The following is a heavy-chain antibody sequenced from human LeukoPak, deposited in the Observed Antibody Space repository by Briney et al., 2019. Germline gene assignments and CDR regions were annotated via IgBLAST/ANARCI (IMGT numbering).Heavy chain of an antibody. Sequence: GGSLRLSCAASGFTFSSYWMSWVRQAPGKGLEWVANIKQDGSEKYYVDSVKGRFTISRDNAKNSLYLQMNSLRAEDTAVYYCARDVEAYYGSGSYYNYWGQGTLVTVSS. D-gene: IGHD3-10*01. CDR1: GFTFSSYW. V-gene: IGHV3-7*01. J-gene: IGHJ4*02. CDR2: IKQDGSEK. CDR3: ARDVEAYYGSGSYYNY.